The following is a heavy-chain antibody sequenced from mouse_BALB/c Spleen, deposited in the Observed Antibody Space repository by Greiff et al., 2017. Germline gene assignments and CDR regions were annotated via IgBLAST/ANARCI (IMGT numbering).Heavy chain of an antibody. CDR3: ARGRGYAMDY. Sequence: EVMLVESGGGLVQPGGSRKLSCAASGFTFSSFGMHWVRQAPEKGLEWVAYISSGSSTIYYADTVKGRFTISRDNPKNTLFLQMTSLRSEDTAMYYCARGRGYAMDYWGQGTSVTVSS. CDR2: ISSGSSTI. J-gene: IGHJ4*01. CDR1: GFTFSSFG. V-gene: IGHV5-17*02.